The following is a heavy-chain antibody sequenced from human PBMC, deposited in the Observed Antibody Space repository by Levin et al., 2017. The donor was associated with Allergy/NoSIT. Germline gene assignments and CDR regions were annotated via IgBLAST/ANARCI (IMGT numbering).Heavy chain of an antibody. CDR2: IWYDGSNK. J-gene: IGHJ4*02. Sequence: GGSLRLSCAASGFTFSSYGMHWVRQAPGKGLEWVAVIWYDGSNKYYADSVKGRFTISRDNSKNTLYLQMNSLRAEDTAVYYCARVLLDYGDLFDYWGQGTLVTVSS. CDR3: ARVLLDYGDLFDY. CDR1: GFTFSSYG. D-gene: IGHD4-17*01. V-gene: IGHV3-33*01.